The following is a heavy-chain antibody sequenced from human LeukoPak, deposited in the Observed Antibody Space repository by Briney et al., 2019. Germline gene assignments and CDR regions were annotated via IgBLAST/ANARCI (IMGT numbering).Heavy chain of an antibody. J-gene: IGHJ4*02. CDR1: GFPFTETW. CDR2: MRSDGSDE. CDR3: ARAWFHAIAY. Sequence: GGSLRLSCATAGFPFTETWMHWVRQVPGKWLVCVSRMRSDGSDERYAEAVKGRFTISRDNAKNTLSLQMHRLSDEHTAVYHCARAWFHAIAYWGQGTMVTVSS. D-gene: IGHD2/OR15-2a*01. V-gene: IGHV3-74*01.